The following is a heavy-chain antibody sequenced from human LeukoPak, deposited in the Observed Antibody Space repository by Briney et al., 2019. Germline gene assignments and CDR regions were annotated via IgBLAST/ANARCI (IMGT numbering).Heavy chain of an antibody. CDR1: GFTFSRYA. J-gene: IGHJ4*02. CDR2: ISSNGTRT. V-gene: IGHV3-64D*09. Sequence: GGSLRLSCSASGFTFSRYAIHWVRQAPGKGLEYVSAISSNGTRTDYADSVKGRFTISRDNSKNTLYLQMSSLRVEDTAVYYCVKVAETAMTTWFDYWGQGTLVTVSS. CDR3: VKVAETAMTTWFDY. D-gene: IGHD5-18*01.